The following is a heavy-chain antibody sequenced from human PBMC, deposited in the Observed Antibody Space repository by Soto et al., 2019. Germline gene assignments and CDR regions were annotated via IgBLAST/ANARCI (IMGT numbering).Heavy chain of an antibody. CDR2: VIPIFGTT. V-gene: IGHV1-69*06. Sequence: QVQLVPSGAEVKKPGSSVKVSCKASGGTFSSYPISWVRQAPGQGLEWMGGVIPIFGTTNFAQKLQGRGTITADKSTSPAYMERSSLRSEDKAVYYCARDRGLRGSSTSPSHGLDVWGLGTTVTVSS. CDR1: GGTFSSYP. CDR3: ARDRGLRGSSTSPSHGLDV. J-gene: IGHJ6*02. D-gene: IGHD2-2*01.